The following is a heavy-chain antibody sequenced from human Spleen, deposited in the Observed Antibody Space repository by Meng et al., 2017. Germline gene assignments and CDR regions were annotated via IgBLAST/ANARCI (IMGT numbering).Heavy chain of an antibody. CDR1: GYTFPDYW. J-gene: IGHJ4*02. Sequence: ASVKVSCKASGYTFPDYWLHWVRRAPGQGLEWMGRINPKSGDTHYAQRFQGRVTMTGTTSISTAYMELRGLRSDDTAMYYCASDDDISAAGKRFGDYWGQGTLVTVSS. V-gene: IGHV1-2*06. CDR2: INPKSGDT. D-gene: IGHD6-13*01. CDR3: ASDDDISAAGKRFGDY.